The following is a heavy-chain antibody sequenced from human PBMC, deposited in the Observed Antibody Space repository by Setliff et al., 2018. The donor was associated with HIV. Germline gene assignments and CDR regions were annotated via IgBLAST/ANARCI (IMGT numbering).Heavy chain of an antibody. CDR3: AKRAVQDGTVTSSNWFES. V-gene: IGHV4-39*01. D-gene: IGHD1-7*01. Sequence: SETLSLTCTVSGGSISSSSFSWGWIRQPPGKGLEWIGSFYYSRNIYYNPSLKSRVTISVDSSKNQFSLKLSSVTAADTAVYYCAKRAVQDGTVTSSNWFESWDQGTLVTVSS. CDR2: FYYSRNI. J-gene: IGHJ5*01. CDR1: GGSISSSSFS.